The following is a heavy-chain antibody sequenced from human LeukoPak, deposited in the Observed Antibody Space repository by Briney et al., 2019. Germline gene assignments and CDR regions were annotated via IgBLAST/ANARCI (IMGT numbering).Heavy chain of an antibody. CDR1: GFTFSNYA. J-gene: IGHJ6*02. Sequence: GGSLRLSCAASGFTFSNYAMSGVRQAPGKGLEWVSGMSGSGGTTYYAESVKGRFTISRDNSKNTLDLQMNSLRAEDTAVYYCARWTTFSYYGMDVWGQGTTVTVSS. CDR2: MSGSGGTT. D-gene: IGHD2/OR15-2a*01. V-gene: IGHV3-23*01. CDR3: ARWTTFSYYGMDV.